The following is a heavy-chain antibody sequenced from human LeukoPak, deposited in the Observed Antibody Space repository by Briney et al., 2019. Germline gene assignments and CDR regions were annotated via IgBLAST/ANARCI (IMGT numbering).Heavy chain of an antibody. V-gene: IGHV4-4*07. D-gene: IGHD3-10*01. J-gene: IGHJ4*02. CDR1: GGSFSGYY. Sequence: SETLSLTCGVYGGSFSGYYWSWIRQPAGKGLEWVGRTFDSGSTSYNPSLESRVTMSVDTPKNQFSLRLSSVTAADTAVYFCVREIPHYGIDYWGQGTLVTVSS. CDR2: TFDSGST. CDR3: VREIPHYGIDY.